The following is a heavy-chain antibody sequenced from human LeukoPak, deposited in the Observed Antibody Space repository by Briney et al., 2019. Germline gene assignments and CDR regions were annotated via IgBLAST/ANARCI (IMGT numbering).Heavy chain of an antibody. D-gene: IGHD6-13*01. CDR1: GFRFSTYT. CDR3: ARVYSSRLYYYYYYMDV. J-gene: IGHJ6*03. CDR2: IKQDGSEK. Sequence: PGGSLRLSCAASGFRFSTYTMNWVRQAPGKGLEWVANIKQDGSEKYYVDSVKGRFTISRDNAKNSLYLQMNSLRAEDTAVYYCARVYSSRLYYYYYYMDVWGKGTTVTVSS. V-gene: IGHV3-7*01.